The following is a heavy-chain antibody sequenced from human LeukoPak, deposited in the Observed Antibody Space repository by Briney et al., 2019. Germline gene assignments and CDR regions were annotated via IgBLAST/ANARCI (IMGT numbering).Heavy chain of an antibody. CDR1: GFTFSSYS. CDR3: ARPDYGDPYYYFDY. J-gene: IGHJ4*02. D-gene: IGHD4-17*01. CDR2: ISSSSSYI. V-gene: IGHV3-21*01. Sequence: AGGSLRLSCAASGFTFSSYSMNWVRQAPGKGLEWVSSISSSSSYIYYADSVKGRFTISRDNAKNSLYLQMNSLRAEDTAVYYCARPDYGDPYYYFDYWGQGTLVTVSS.